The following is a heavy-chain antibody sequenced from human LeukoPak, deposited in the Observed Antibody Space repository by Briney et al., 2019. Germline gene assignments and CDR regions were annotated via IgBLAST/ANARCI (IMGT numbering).Heavy chain of an antibody. D-gene: IGHD1-26*01. CDR1: GGSISSSSYY. Sequence: SETLSLTCTVSGGSISSSSYYWGWIRQPPGKGLEWIGSIYYSGSTYYNPSLKSRVTISVDTSKNQFSLKLSSVTAADTAVYYCARDRGEYSGSYYGLDYWGQGTLVTVSS. CDR3: ARDRGEYSGSYYGLDY. V-gene: IGHV4-39*07. CDR2: IYYSGST. J-gene: IGHJ4*02.